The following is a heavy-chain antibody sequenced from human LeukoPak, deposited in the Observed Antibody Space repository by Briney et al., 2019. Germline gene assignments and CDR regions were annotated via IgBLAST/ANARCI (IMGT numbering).Heavy chain of an antibody. Sequence: ASVKVSCKASGYAFTSYDINWVRQATGQGLEWMGWMNPNSGNTGYAQKFQGRVTMTRNTSISTAYMELSSLRSEDTAVYYCARGLGDYYGSGSYYNWFDPWGQGTLVTVSS. CDR2: MNPNSGNT. CDR1: GYAFTSYD. V-gene: IGHV1-8*01. D-gene: IGHD3-10*01. J-gene: IGHJ5*02. CDR3: ARGLGDYYGSGSYYNWFDP.